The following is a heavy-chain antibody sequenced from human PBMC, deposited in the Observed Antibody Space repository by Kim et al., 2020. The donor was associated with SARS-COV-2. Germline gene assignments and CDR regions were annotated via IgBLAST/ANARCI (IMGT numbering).Heavy chain of an antibody. D-gene: IGHD3-9*01. Sequence: SVKVSCKASGGTFSSYAISWVRQAPGQGLEWMGRIIPILGIANYAQKFQGRVTITADKSTSTAYMELSSLRSEDTAVYYCARPYYDILTGYYPDAFDIWGQGTMVTVSS. CDR1: GGTFSSYA. J-gene: IGHJ3*02. V-gene: IGHV1-69*04. CDR3: ARPYYDILTGYYPDAFDI. CDR2: IIPILGIA.